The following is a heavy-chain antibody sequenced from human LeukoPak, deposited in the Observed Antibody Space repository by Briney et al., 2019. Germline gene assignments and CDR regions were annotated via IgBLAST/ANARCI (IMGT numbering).Heavy chain of an antibody. J-gene: IGHJ4*02. D-gene: IGHD2-2*01. CDR3: ARDRYCSTTSCSPTGLAY. CDR1: GFSFSSYE. V-gene: IGHV3-48*03. Sequence: GGSLRLSCAASGFSFSSYEMNWVRQAPGKGLEWVSYISFSGNSIYYADSVKGRFTISRDHAKNSLYLQMNSLRAEDTAVYYCARDRYCSTTSCSPTGLAYWGQGTLVTVSS. CDR2: ISFSGNSI.